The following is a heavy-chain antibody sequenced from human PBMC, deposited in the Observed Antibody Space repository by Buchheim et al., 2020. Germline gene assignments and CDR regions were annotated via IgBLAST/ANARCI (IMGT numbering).Heavy chain of an antibody. V-gene: IGHV4-61*01. CDR3: ASVLNYYDSSGYYDY. CDR1: GGSVSSGSYY. D-gene: IGHD3-22*01. J-gene: IGHJ4*02. CDR2: IYYSGST. Sequence: QVQLQESGPGLVKPSETLSLTCTVSGGSVSSGSYYWSWIRQPPGKGLEWIGYIYYSGSTNYNPSLKSRVTISVDTSKNQFSLKLSSVTAADTAVYYCASVLNYYDSSGYYDYWGQGTL.